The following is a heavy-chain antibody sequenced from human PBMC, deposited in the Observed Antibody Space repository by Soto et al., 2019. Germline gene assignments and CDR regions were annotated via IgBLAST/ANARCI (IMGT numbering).Heavy chain of an antibody. CDR2: ISGSAGTT. Sequence: VQVLESGGDLVQPGGSLRLSCSASGFTFSSLAMRWVRQAPGKGLEWVSAISGSAGTTYYADSVKGRFTISRDNSKNILYLQMNSLRAEDTAVYFCARRDVSTGAMDVWGQGTTVTVSS. CDR1: GFTFSSLA. J-gene: IGHJ6*02. D-gene: IGHD3-10*02. V-gene: IGHV3-23*01. CDR3: ARRDVSTGAMDV.